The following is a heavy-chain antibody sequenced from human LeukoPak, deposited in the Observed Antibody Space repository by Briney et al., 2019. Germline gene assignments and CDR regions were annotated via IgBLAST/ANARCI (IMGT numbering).Heavy chain of an antibody. V-gene: IGHV3-23*01. CDR3: ARGIAVAGVSAFDI. CDR2: ISGSGGRT. D-gene: IGHD6-19*01. J-gene: IGHJ3*02. Sequence: PGGSLRLSCAASGFTFSSYAMSWVRQAPGKGLEWVSSISGSGGRTHYTDSVKGRFTISRDNSKNTLYLQMNSLRAEDTAVYSCARGIAVAGVSAFDIWGQGTMVTVSS. CDR1: GFTFSSYA.